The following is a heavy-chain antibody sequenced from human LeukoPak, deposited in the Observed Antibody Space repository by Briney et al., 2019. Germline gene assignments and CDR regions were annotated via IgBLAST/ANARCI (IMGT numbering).Heavy chain of an antibody. Sequence: GGSLRLSCAASGFTFSSYWMNWVRQAPGKGLVWVSRIASDGSSTTYADSVKGRFSISRDNAKNTLYLQMNSLRVEDTAVYYCAKGRPHGNDYWGQGTLVTVSS. CDR2: IASDGSST. CDR3: AKGRPHGNDY. D-gene: IGHD4-23*01. CDR1: GFTFSSYW. J-gene: IGHJ4*02. V-gene: IGHV3-74*01.